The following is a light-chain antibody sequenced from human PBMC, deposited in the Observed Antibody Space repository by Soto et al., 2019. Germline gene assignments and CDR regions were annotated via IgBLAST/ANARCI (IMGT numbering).Light chain of an antibody. CDR1: QSISIW. CDR2: DAS. J-gene: IGKJ1*01. CDR3: QQSNSYTWT. V-gene: IGKV1-5*01. Sequence: DIQMTQSPSTLSASVGDRVTITCRASQSISIWLAWYQQKQGKAPKLLIYDASSLESGVPSRFSGSVSGTEGTITVTSLKKDDGTTYDGQQSNSYTWTFGQGTKVDI.